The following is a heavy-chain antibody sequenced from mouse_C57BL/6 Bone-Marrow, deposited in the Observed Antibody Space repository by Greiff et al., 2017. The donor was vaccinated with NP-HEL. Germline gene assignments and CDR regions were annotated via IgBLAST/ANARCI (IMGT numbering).Heavy chain of an antibody. J-gene: IGHJ3*01. CDR1: GYTFTSYW. V-gene: IGHV1-50*01. CDR3: ASGGSYYGN. CDR2: IDPSDSYT. D-gene: IGHD1-1*01. Sequence: QVQLQQPGAELVKPGASVKLSCKASGYTFTSYWMQWVKQRPGQGLEWIGEIDPSDSYTNYNQKFKGKATLTVDTSSSTAYMQLSSLTSEDSAVYYCASGGSYYGNWGQGTLVTVSA.